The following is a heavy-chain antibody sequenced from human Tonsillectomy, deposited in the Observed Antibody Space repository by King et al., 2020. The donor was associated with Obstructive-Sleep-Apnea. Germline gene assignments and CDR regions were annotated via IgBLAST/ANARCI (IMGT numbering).Heavy chain of an antibody. J-gene: IGHJ5*02. Sequence: QLQESGPRLVKPSETLSLTCTVSGGSISSYYWSWIRQPPGKGLEWIGNTYYSGSTNYNPSLKSRVTISVDTSKNQFSLKLNTVTAADTAVYYWARDSNYDVWGSYSPYNWFDPWGQGTLVTVSS. CDR1: GGSISSYY. V-gene: IGHV4-59*01. D-gene: IGHD3-3*01. CDR2: TYYSGST. CDR3: ARDSNYDVWGSYSPYNWFDP.